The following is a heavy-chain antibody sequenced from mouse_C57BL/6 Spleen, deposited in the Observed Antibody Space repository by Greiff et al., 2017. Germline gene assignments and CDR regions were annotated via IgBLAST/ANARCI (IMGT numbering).Heavy chain of an antibody. CDR1: GYAFSSYW. D-gene: IGHD2-4*01. Sequence: QVQLQQSGAELVKPGASVKISCKASGYAFSSYWMNWVKQRPGKGLEWIGQIYPGDGDTNYNGKFKGKATLTADKSSSTAYMQRSSLTSEDSAVYFCARDDDYDSYYFDYWGQGTTLTVSS. V-gene: IGHV1-80*01. J-gene: IGHJ2*01. CDR3: ARDDDYDSYYFDY. CDR2: IYPGDGDT.